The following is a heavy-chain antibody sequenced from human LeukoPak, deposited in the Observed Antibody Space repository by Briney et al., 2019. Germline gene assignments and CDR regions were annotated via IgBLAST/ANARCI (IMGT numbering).Heavy chain of an antibody. CDR3: ARDVRIRLELSAFDI. Sequence: PSETLSLTCTVSGGSISSGGYYWSWIRQHPGKGLEWIGYIYYSGSTYYNPSLKSRVTISVDKSKNQFSLKLSSVTAADTAVYYCARDVRIRLELSAFDIWGQGTMVTVSS. V-gene: IGHV4-31*03. J-gene: IGHJ3*02. CDR1: GGSISSGGYY. D-gene: IGHD1-7*01. CDR2: IYYSGST.